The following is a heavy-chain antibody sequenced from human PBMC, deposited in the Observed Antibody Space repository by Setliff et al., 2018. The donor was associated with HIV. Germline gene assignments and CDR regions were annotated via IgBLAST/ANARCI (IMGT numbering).Heavy chain of an antibody. Sequence: SETLSLTCTVSGGSITSSYWSWIRQPAGKGLEWIGRIYTSGSTNYNPSLKSRVTMSIDTSKKQFSLKLRSVTAADTAVYYCARDLRGTQSSDYWGQGTLVTVSS. CDR3: ARDLRGTQSSDY. CDR2: IYTSGST. CDR1: GGSITSSY. V-gene: IGHV4-4*07. D-gene: IGHD1-1*01. J-gene: IGHJ4*02.